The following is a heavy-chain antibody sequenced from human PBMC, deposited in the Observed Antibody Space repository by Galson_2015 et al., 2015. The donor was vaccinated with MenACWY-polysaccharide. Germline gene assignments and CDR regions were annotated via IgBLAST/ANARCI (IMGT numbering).Heavy chain of an antibody. CDR1: GFSFRSFG. V-gene: IGHV3-33*01. D-gene: IGHD2/OR15-2a*01. J-gene: IGHJ4*02. Sequence: SLRLSCAASGFSFRSFGMHWVRQAPGKGLEWVALIWYDGSKTYYADSVKGRFTISRDNSKNTLYLQTNSLRDEDTAVYYCARIIGYYYSINYWGQGTPVTVSS. CDR2: IWYDGSKT. CDR3: ARIIGYYYSINY.